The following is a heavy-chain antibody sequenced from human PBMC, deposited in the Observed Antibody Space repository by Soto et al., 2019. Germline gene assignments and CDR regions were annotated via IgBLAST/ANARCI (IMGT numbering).Heavy chain of an antibody. Sequence: EVQLLESGGGLVQPGGSLRVSCAASGFTFSSYAMSLVRQAPGKGLEWVSAISGSGGSTYYADYVKGRFTISRDNSKNTLYLQMNSLRAEDTAVYYCAKARQRCSDACDIWGQGTMVTVSS. D-gene: IGHD4-17*01. CDR2: ISGSGGST. J-gene: IGHJ3*02. CDR1: GFTFSSYA. V-gene: IGHV3-23*01. CDR3: AKARQRCSDACDI.